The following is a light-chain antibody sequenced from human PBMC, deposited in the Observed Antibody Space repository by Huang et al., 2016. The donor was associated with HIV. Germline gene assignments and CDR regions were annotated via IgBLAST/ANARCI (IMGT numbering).Light chain of an antibody. CDR3: QQYDNLPLT. V-gene: IGKV1-33*01. J-gene: IGKJ4*01. CDR1: QDITNY. CDR2: DAS. Sequence: DIQMTQSPSSLSASVGDRATITCQASQDITNYLNWYHQKPGRAPELLIYDASNLETGVPSRFNGSGSGKNFTFTITSLQAEDIATYYCQQYDNLPLTFGGGTKVEI.